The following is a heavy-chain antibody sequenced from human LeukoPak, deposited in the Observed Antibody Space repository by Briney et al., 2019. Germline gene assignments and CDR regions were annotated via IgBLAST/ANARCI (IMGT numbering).Heavy chain of an antibody. CDR3: ARYYGDYSQGGYYFDY. CDR2: IIPIFGTA. CDR1: GGTFSSYA. J-gene: IGHJ4*02. V-gene: IGHV1-69*05. Sequence: SVKVSCKASGGTFSSYAISWVRQAPGQGLEWMGGIIPIFGTANYAQKFQGRVTITTDESTSTAYMELSSLRSEDTAAYYCARYYGDYSQGGYYFDYWGQGTLVTVSS. D-gene: IGHD4-17*01.